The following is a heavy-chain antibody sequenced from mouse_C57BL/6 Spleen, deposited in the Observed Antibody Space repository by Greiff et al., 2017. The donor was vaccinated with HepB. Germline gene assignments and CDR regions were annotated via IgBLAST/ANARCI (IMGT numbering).Heavy chain of an antibody. CDR3: ARSTGRGYAMDY. Sequence: VQLVESGAELARPGASVKLSCKASGYTFTSYGISWVKQRTGQGLEWIGEIYPRSGNTYYNEKFKGKATLTADKSSSTAYMELRSLTSEDSAVYFCARSTGRGYAMDYWGQGTSVTVSS. J-gene: IGHJ4*01. CDR1: GYTFTSYG. D-gene: IGHD4-1*02. V-gene: IGHV1-81*01. CDR2: IYPRSGNT.